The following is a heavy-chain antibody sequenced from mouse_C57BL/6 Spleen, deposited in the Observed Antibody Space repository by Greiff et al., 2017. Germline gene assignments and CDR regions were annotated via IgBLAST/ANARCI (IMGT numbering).Heavy chain of an antibody. J-gene: IGHJ2*01. Sequence: QVQLQQPGAELVKPGASVKLSCKASGYTFTSYWMQWVKQRPGQGLEWIGEIDPSDSYTNYNQKFKGKATLTVDTSSSTAYMQLSSLTSEDSAVYYCAKRSDYWGQGTTRTVSS. CDR2: IDPSDSYT. CDR1: GYTFTSYW. D-gene: IGHD1-1*01. CDR3: AKRSDY. V-gene: IGHV1-50*01.